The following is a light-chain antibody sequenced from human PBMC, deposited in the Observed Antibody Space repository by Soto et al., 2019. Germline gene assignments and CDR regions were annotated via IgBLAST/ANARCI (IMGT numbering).Light chain of an antibody. J-gene: IGKJ1*01. CDR2: GAS. Sequence: EIVLTQSPGTLSLSPGERATLSCRASQSVSSSYLAWYQQKPGQAPRLLIYGASSRATGIPDRFSGSGSGTDFTLTISRLEPEDFAVYYCQQTGWTFVQGTKVEIK. V-gene: IGKV3-20*01. CDR3: QQTGWT. CDR1: QSVSSSY.